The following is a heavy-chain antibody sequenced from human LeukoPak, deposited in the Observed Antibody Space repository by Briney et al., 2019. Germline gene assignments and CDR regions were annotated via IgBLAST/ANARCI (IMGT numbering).Heavy chain of an antibody. V-gene: IGHV1-2*02. D-gene: IGHD6-19*01. CDR1: GYTFTGYY. J-gene: IGHJ4*02. CDR2: INPNSGGT. CDR3: ARPGIAVAGQRGYFEY. Sequence: ASVKVSCKASGYTFTGYYMHWVRQAPGQGLEWMGWINPNSGGTNYAQKFQGRVTMTRDTSISTAYMELSRLRSDDTAVYYCARPGIAVAGQRGYFEYWGQGTLVTVTS.